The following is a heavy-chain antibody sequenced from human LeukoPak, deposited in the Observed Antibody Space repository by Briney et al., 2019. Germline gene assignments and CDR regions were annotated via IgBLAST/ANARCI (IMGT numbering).Heavy chain of an antibody. Sequence: ASVKVSCKASGYTFTSYYMHWVRQAPGQGLEWMGINNPSGGNTNYAEKFQGRVTITRDMSTSTVHMELSSLRSEDTAVYYCAREPGIAGRYYFDYWGQGTLVTVSS. CDR3: AREPGIAGRYYFDY. CDR2: NNPSGGNT. J-gene: IGHJ4*01. V-gene: IGHV1-46*01. CDR1: GYTFTSYY. D-gene: IGHD6-13*01.